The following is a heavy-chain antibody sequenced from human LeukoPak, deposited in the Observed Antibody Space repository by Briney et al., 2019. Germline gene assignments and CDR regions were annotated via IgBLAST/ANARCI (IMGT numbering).Heavy chain of an antibody. D-gene: IGHD6-13*01. CDR2: IYYSGST. CDR3: ARVASSSWFPYYFDY. V-gene: IGHV4-39*01. CDR1: GGSISSSSYY. J-gene: IGHJ4*02. Sequence: PSETLSLTCTVSGGSISSSSYYWGWIRQPLGKGLEWIGSIYYSGSTYYNPSLKSRVTISVDTSKNQFSLKLSSVTAADTAVYYCARVASSSWFPYYFDYWGQGTLVTVSS.